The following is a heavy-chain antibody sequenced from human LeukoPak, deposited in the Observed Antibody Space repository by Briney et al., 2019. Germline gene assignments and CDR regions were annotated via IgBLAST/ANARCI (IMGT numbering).Heavy chain of an antibody. CDR1: GFTVSNYDMNYV. Sequence: GSLRLSCAASGFTVSNYDMNYVMSWVRQPPGKGLEWIGSIYYSGSTYYNPSLKSRVTISVDTSKNQFSLKLSSVTAADTAVYYCARDTDPNEWNHGGFDPWGQGTLVTVSS. D-gene: IGHD1-14*01. V-gene: IGHV4-39*07. J-gene: IGHJ5*02. CDR2: IYYSGST. CDR3: ARDTDPNEWNHGGFDP.